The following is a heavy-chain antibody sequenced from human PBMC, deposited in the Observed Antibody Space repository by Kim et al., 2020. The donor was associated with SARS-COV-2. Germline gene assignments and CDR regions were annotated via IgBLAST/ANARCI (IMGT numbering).Heavy chain of an antibody. CDR3: ARSSSWYHPVDDY. J-gene: IGHJ4*02. D-gene: IGHD6-13*01. Sequence: YADSVKGRFTISRDNSKNTLYLQMNSLRAEDTAVYYCARSSSWYHPVDDYWGQGTLVTVSS. V-gene: IGHV3-53*01.